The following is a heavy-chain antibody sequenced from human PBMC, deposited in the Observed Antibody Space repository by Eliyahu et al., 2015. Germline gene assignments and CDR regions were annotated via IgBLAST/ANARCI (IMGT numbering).Heavy chain of an antibody. Sequence: QVELVESGGGVVQPGTSLRLSCAAXXXHLPSSRHGXHWVRQAPGRGLDWVAFISYDGSNKYYGDSVKGRFTVSRDNSKNTLYLQMSSLRAEDTAVYYCAKDPYYGWYMDVWGNGTTVTVSS. CDR1: XHLPSSRHG. CDR3: AKDPYYGWYMDV. CDR2: ISYDGSNK. V-gene: IGHV3-30*18. J-gene: IGHJ6*03. D-gene: IGHD3-10*01.